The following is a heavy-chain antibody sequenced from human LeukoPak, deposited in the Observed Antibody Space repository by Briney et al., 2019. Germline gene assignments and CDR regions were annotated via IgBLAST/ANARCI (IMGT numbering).Heavy chain of an antibody. CDR2: IIPIFGTA. D-gene: IGHD6-19*01. CDR1: GGTFSSYA. V-gene: IGHV1-69*06. Sequence: SVKVSCKASGGTFSSYAISWVRQAPGQGLEWMGGIIPIFGTANYAQKFQGRVTITADKSTSTAYMELSSLRSEDTAVYYCARHLSSGWPFDYWGQGTLVTVSS. CDR3: ARHLSSGWPFDY. J-gene: IGHJ4*02.